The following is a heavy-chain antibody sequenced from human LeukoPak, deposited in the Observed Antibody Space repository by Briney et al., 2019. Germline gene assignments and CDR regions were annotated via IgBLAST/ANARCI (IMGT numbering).Heavy chain of an antibody. CDR3: ARSNWDSNVGIDY. CDR1: GGSISSSSYY. J-gene: IGHJ4*02. CDR2: MYYSGIT. Sequence: KSSETLSLTCTVSGGSISSSSYYGGWIRQPPGKGLEWIGTMYYSGITYYNPSLKSRVTTSVDTSKNQFTLKVSSVTAADTAVYYCARSNWDSNVGIDYWGQGILVIVSS. V-gene: IGHV4-39*01. D-gene: IGHD1-7*01.